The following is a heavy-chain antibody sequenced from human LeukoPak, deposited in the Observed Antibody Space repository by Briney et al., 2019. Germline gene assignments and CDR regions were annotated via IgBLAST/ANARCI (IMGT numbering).Heavy chain of an antibody. D-gene: IGHD3-3*01. Sequence: PGGSPRLSCAASGFTFSDYYMSWIRQAPGKGLEWVAVISYDGSNKYYADSVKGRFTISRDNSKNTLYLQMNSLRAEDTAVYYCARQSDYDFWSGYYTLYYYYGMDVWGQGTTVTVSS. V-gene: IGHV3-30-3*01. J-gene: IGHJ6*02. CDR1: GFTFSDYY. CDR2: ISYDGSNK. CDR3: ARQSDYDFWSGYYTLYYYYGMDV.